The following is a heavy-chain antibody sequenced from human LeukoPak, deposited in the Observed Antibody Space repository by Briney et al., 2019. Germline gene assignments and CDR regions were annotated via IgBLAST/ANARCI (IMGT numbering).Heavy chain of an antibody. CDR1: GGTFSSYA. V-gene: IGHV1-69*13. CDR2: FIPIFGTA. J-gene: IGHJ4*02. CDR3: ASVDTSDSGSYRDY. Sequence: GASVKVSCKASGGTFSSYAISWVRQAPGQGLEWMGGFIPIFGTANYAQKFQGRVTITADESTSTAYMELSSLRSEDTAVYYCASVDTSDSGSYRDYWGQGTLVTVSS. D-gene: IGHD1-26*01.